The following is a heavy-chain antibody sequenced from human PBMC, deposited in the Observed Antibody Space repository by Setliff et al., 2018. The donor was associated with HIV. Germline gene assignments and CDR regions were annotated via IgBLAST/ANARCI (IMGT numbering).Heavy chain of an antibody. CDR1: GGSVSSGSYY. J-gene: IGHJ6*03. CDR3: AREGWSDHYYYYMDV. V-gene: IGHV4-61*02. CDR2: IYTSGST. D-gene: IGHD2-15*01. Sequence: LSLTCTVSGGSVSSGSYYWSWIRQPAGKGLQWIGRIYTSGSTNYNASLKSRVTISVDTSKSQFSLKLSSVTAADTAVYYCAREGWSDHYYYYMDVWDKGTTVTVSS.